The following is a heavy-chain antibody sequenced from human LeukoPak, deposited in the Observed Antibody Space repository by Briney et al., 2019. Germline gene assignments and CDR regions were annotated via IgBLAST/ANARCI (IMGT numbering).Heavy chain of an antibody. CDR3: ARDIAAAGWITVDY. D-gene: IGHD6-13*01. CDR1: GFTFSSYW. CDR2: IKQDGSEK. V-gene: IGHV3-7*01. Sequence: PGGSLRLSCAASGFTFSSYWMSWVRQAPGKGLEWVTNIKQDGSEKYYVDSVKGRSTISRDNAKNSLYLQMNSLRAEDTAVYYCARDIAAAGWITVDYWGQGTLVTVSS. J-gene: IGHJ4*02.